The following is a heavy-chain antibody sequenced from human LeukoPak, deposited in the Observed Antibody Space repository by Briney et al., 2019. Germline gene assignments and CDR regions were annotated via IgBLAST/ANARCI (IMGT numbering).Heavy chain of an antibody. V-gene: IGHV3-7*01. D-gene: IGHD6-13*01. CDR2: IKQDGSEK. J-gene: IGHJ3*02. CDR3: AREKLAAAGTCAFDI. CDR1: GFTFSSYW. Sequence: PGGSLRLSCAASGFTFSSYWMSWVRQAPGKGLEWVANIKQDGSEKYYVDSVKGRFTISRDNAKNSLYLQMNSLRVEDTAVYYCAREKLAAAGTCAFDIWGQGTMVTVSS.